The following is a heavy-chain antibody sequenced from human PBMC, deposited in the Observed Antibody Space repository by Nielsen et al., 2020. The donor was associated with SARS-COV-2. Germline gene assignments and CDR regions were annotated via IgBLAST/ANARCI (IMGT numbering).Heavy chain of an antibody. CDR3: ARDRARYDFWSGYPYYYYGMDV. D-gene: IGHD3-3*01. J-gene: IGHJ6*02. CDR2: INHSGST. V-gene: IGHV4-34*01. Sequence: RQAPGKGLEWIGEINHSGSTNYNPSLKSRVTISVDTSKNQFSLKLSSVTAADTAVYYCARDRARYDFWSGYPYYYYGMDVWGQGTTVTVSS.